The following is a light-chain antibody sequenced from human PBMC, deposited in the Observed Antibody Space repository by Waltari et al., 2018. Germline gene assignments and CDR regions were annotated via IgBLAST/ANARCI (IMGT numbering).Light chain of an antibody. CDR1: SSNIRSGYD. CDR3: QAYDSSLSGGV. Sequence: QSVLTQPPSVSGAPGQRVTISCTGSSSNIRSGYDVHWSQQLPGRTPNIIIYNNINRPSGVPDRFSCSNSGTSASLAITGLQAEDEADYYCQAYDSSLSGGVFGTGTKVTVL. CDR2: NNI. V-gene: IGLV1-40*01. J-gene: IGLJ1*01.